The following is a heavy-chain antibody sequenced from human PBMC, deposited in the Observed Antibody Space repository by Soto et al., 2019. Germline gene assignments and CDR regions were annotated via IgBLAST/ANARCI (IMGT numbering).Heavy chain of an antibody. Sequence: QVQLVESGGGVVQTGRSLRLSCAVSGFTFSSYGMHWVRQAPGKGLEWVAATEYDGSNKFYADSVKGRFTISRDNSKNTLYLQMNGLRAEDTAVYYCARGLGRWFFDLWGRATLVTVSS. CDR1: GFTFSSYG. CDR3: ARGLGRWFFDL. J-gene: IGHJ2*01. D-gene: IGHD7-27*01. CDR2: TEYDGSNK. V-gene: IGHV3-33*01.